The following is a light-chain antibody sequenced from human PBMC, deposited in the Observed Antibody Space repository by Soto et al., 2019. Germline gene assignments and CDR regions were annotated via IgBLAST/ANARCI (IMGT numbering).Light chain of an antibody. J-gene: IGLJ1*01. CDR3: CSYAGSYTWV. CDR1: SSDVGGYNF. V-gene: IGLV2-11*01. CDR2: DVS. Sequence: QSALTQPRSVSGSPGQSVTISCTGTSSDVGGYNFVPWYQQHPGKAPKLMIYDVSKRPSGVPDRCAGSQSGNTASLTISGLQAEDEADYYCCSYAGSYTWVFVTGTKLTVL.